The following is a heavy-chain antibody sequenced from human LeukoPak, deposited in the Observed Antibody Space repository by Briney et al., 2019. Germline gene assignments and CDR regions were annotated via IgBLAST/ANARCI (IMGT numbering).Heavy chain of an antibody. D-gene: IGHD4-17*01. CDR1: GGSISSYY. CDR2: IYTSGST. V-gene: IGHV4-4*07. Sequence: PSETLSLTCTVSGGSISSYYWSWIRQPAGKGLEWIGRIYTSGSTNYNPSLKSRVTISVDKSKNQFSLKLSSVTAADTAVYYCARARATVTTPDAFDIWGQGTMVTVSS. J-gene: IGHJ3*02. CDR3: ARARATVTTPDAFDI.